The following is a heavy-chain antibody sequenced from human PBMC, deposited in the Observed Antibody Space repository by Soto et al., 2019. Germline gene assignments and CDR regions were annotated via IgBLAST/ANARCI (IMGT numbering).Heavy chain of an antibody. CDR3: SRFLTEGAPYREDASDL. CDR2: ISTYNGKT. CDR1: GYTMTSHG. J-gene: IGHJ3*01. Sequence: ASPKGSCTAAGYTMTSHGVAWVRKDTGQGLEWMGWISTYNGKTDYAQKFQGRLTLTADTRTITGYMELSSLTSDDTAVYYCSRFLTEGAPYREDASDLWGQGTKVT. D-gene: IGHD3-16*02. V-gene: IGHV1-18*01.